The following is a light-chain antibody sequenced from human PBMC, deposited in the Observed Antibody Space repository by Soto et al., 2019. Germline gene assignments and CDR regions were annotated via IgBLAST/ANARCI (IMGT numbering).Light chain of an antibody. CDR2: GDN. Sequence: QSVLTQPPSMSGAPGQRVIISCTGSSSNIGADSAVHWYQQLPGKAPKLLIYGDNNRPSGVPDRFSGSKSGTSASLAITGLQAEDEADYYCQSYDTSLSGRVFGGGTQLTVL. J-gene: IGLJ3*02. CDR3: QSYDTSLSGRV. CDR1: SSNIGADSA. V-gene: IGLV1-40*01.